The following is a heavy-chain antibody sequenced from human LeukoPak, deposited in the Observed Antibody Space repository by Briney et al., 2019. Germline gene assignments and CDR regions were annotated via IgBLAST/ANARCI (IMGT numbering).Heavy chain of an antibody. J-gene: IGHJ4*02. CDR3: AKDRGALLWFGELYAGDY. CDR1: GFTFSTYA. V-gene: IGHV3-30*04. CDR2: ISYDGSSK. Sequence: GGSLRLSCAASGFTFSTYAMHWVRQAPGKGLEWVAVISYDGSSKYYADSVKGRFTISRDNSKNTLYLQMNSLRAEDTAVYYCAKDRGALLWFGELYAGDYWGQGTLVTVSS. D-gene: IGHD3-10*01.